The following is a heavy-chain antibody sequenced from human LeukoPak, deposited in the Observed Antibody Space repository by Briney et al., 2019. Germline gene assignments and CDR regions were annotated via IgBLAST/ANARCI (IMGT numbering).Heavy chain of an antibody. CDR3: ARGVVAATFYYYMDV. CDR1: GYTFTGYY. V-gene: IGHV1-2*02. CDR2: INPSSGGT. J-gene: IGHJ6*03. Sequence: ASVKVSCKPSGYTFTGYYIQWVRQAPGQGLEWMGWINPSSGGTNSAQKFQGRVSLTRDTSISTAYMELRSLRSDDTAVYYCARGVVAATFYYYMDVWGKGTTVTVSS. D-gene: IGHD2-15*01.